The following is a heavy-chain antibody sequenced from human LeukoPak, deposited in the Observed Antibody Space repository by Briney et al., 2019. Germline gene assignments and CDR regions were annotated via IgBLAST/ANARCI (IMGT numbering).Heavy chain of an antibody. CDR1: GFTFSSYS. Sequence: GGSLRLSCAASGFTFSSYSMNWVRQAPGKGLEWVSYISSSSSTIYYADSVKGRFTIPRDSAKNSLYLQMNSLRAEDTAVYYCAREVRRLLWRSGMDVWGQGTTVTVSS. V-gene: IGHV3-48*04. J-gene: IGHJ6*02. CDR3: AREVRRLLWRSGMDV. CDR2: ISSSSSTI. D-gene: IGHD2-2*01.